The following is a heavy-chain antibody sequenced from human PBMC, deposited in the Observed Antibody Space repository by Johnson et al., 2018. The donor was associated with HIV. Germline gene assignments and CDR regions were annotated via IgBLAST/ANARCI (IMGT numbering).Heavy chain of an antibody. V-gene: IGHV3-33*06. CDR3: AKGYYDSPFGFDI. CDR1: GFTFSSYG. D-gene: IGHD3-3*01. J-gene: IGHJ3*02. CDR2: IWYDGNNK. Sequence: QVQLVESGGGLVQPGKSLRLSCAASGFTFSSYGMHWVRQAPGKGLQWVAAIWYDGNNKYYTDPVKGRFTISRDNSKNALYLQMHNLTTEDTAVYYCAKGYYDSPFGFDIWGQGTMVIVSS.